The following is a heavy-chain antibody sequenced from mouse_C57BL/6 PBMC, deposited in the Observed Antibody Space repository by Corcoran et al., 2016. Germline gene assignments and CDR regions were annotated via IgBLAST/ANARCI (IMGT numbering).Heavy chain of an antibody. CDR3: ARASSGYDWFAY. D-gene: IGHD3-2*02. CDR2: INTYSGVP. Sequence: QIQLVQSGPELKKPGETVKISCKASGYTFTTYGMSWVKQAPGKGLKWMGWINTYSGVPTYADDFKGRFAFSLETSASTAYLQINNLKNEDTATYFSARASSGYDWFAYWGQGTLVTVSA. V-gene: IGHV9-3*01. CDR1: GYTFTTYG. J-gene: IGHJ3*01.